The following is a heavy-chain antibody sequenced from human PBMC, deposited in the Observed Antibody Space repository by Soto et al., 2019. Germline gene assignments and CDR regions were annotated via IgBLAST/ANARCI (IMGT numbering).Heavy chain of an antibody. CDR3: ARDGGPLRFPLFDYYYGMDV. J-gene: IGHJ6*02. V-gene: IGHV1-69*12. Sequence: QVQLVQSGAEVKKPGSSVKVSCKASGGTFSSYAISWVRQAPGQGLEWMGGIIPIFGTANYAQKFQGRVTITADESTSTAYMELSSLRFEDTVVYYCARDGGPLRFPLFDYYYGMDVWGQRTLVTVSS. D-gene: IGHD3-3*01. CDR1: GGTFSSYA. CDR2: IIPIFGTA.